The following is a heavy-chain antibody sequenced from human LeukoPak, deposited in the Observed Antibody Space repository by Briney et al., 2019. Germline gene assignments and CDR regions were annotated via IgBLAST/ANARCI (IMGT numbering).Heavy chain of an antibody. Sequence: SETLSLTGAVYGGSFSGYYWSWIRQPPGKGLEWIGEINHSGSTNYNPSLKSRVTISVDTSKNQFSLKLSSVTAADTAVYYCAREIGIVGATSGAFDIWGQGTMVTVSS. J-gene: IGHJ3*02. D-gene: IGHD1-26*01. CDR1: GGSFSGYY. CDR3: AREIGIVGATSGAFDI. V-gene: IGHV4-34*01. CDR2: INHSGST.